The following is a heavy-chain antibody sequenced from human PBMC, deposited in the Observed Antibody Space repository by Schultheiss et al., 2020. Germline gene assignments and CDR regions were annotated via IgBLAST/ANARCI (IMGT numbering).Heavy chain of an antibody. J-gene: IGHJ6*02. D-gene: IGHD2-15*01. Sequence: SVKVSCKASGGTFSSYAISWVRQAPGQGLEWMGGIIPIFGTANYAQKFQGRVTITADESTSTAYMELSSLRSEDTAVYYCARKWDCSGGSCYYYYGMDVWGQGTTVNGYS. V-gene: IGHV1-69*13. CDR2: IIPIFGTA. CDR3: ARKWDCSGGSCYYYYGMDV. CDR1: GGTFSSYA.